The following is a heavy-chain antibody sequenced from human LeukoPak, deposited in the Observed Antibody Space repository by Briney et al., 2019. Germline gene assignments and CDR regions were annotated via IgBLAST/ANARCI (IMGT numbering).Heavy chain of an antibody. Sequence: KPSETLSLTCTVSGDSINSAIYCWGWLRQPPGKDLEWIGTICHSGNTYYNPSLKSRVTVSVDTSKSQLSLRLNSVTPEDTAVYYCARRLTQYDCFDPWGQGILVTVSS. CDR1: GDSINSAIYC. V-gene: IGHV4-39*01. D-gene: IGHD2-2*01. CDR2: ICHSGNT. CDR3: ARRLTQYDCFDP. J-gene: IGHJ5*02.